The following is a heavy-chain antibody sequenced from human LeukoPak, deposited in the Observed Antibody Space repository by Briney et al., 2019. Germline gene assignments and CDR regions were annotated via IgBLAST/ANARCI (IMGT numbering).Heavy chain of an antibody. CDR3: ARVPSYYYDSSGXYDX. V-gene: IGHV1-8*01. D-gene: IGHD3-22*01. Sequence: ASVKVSFKSSGYTFTSYDINWVRQATGQGLEWMGWMNPNSGNTGYAQKFQGRVTMTRNTSISTAYMELSSLRSEDTAVYYCARVPSYYYDSSGXYDXWGQGXLVTV. CDR2: MNPNSGNT. J-gene: IGHJ5*02. CDR1: GYTFTSYD.